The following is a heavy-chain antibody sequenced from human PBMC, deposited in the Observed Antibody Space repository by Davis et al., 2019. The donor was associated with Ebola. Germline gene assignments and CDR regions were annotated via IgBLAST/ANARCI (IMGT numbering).Heavy chain of an antibody. D-gene: IGHD1-26*01. Sequence: GGSLRLSCAASGFTVSSNYMNWVRQAPGKGLEWVSSISSSSSYIYYADSVKGRFTITRDNAKNSLYLQMNSLRAEDTAVYYCARSRGMNREVPRYYFDYWGQGTLVTVSS. CDR2: ISSSSSYI. CDR1: GFTVSSNY. V-gene: IGHV3-21*01. J-gene: IGHJ4*02. CDR3: ARSRGMNREVPRYYFDY.